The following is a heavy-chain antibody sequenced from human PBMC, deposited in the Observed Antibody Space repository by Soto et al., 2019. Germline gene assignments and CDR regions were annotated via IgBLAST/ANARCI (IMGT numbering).Heavy chain of an antibody. Sequence: EVQLVESGGGLVQPGGSLRLSCAASGFVFSSDWMHWVRQAPGQVLVWVSRINTDGSSTAYADSVKGRFTISRDKAKNTLHLQMNSLRAEDTAVYYCGRERPGDQHYFDYWGQGILVTVSS. CDR3: GRERPGDQHYFDY. CDR1: GFVFSSDW. CDR2: INTDGSST. D-gene: IGHD2-21*01. V-gene: IGHV3-74*01. J-gene: IGHJ4*02.